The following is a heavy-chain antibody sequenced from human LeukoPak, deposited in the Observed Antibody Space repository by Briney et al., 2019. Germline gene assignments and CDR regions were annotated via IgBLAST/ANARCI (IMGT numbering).Heavy chain of an antibody. CDR1: GFIFNNYA. V-gene: IGHV3-9*01. CDR2: ISRNSGSI. D-gene: IGHD6-19*01. CDR3: AKDNRRHYTSGPNPDSLH. J-gene: IGHJ4*02. Sequence: GGSLRLSCAGSGFIFNNYAMHWVRQPPGKGLEWVSGISRNSGSIDYADSVKGRFTTSRDNAKNSLYLQMNSLRVEDTAFYYCAKDNRRHYTSGPNPDSLHWGQGALVTVSS.